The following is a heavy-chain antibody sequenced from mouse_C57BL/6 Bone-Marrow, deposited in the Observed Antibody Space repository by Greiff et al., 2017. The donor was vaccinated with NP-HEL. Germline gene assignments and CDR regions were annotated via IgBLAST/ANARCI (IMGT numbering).Heavy chain of an antibody. CDR3: KTGTVFDY. J-gene: IGHJ2*01. Sequence: EVKLEESGGGLVQPGGSMKLSCVASGFTFSNYWMNWVRQSPEKGLEWVAQIRLKSDNYATHYAESVKGRFTISRDDSKSSVYLQMNNLRAEDTGIYYCKTGTVFDYWGQGTTLTVSS. CDR1: GFTFSNYW. V-gene: IGHV6-3*01. CDR2: IRLKSDNYAT. D-gene: IGHD4-1*01.